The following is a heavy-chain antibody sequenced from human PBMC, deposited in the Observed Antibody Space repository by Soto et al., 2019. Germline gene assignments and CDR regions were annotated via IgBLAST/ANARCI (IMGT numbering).Heavy chain of an antibody. CDR3: ARTHGLNYRRWGLDR. J-gene: IGHJ5*02. CDR1: GYPFSDNQ. D-gene: IGHD4-4*01. Sequence: ASVKVSCKASGYPFSDNQIHWLRRAPGQGLEWMGRINPKSDDTNYAQKFQGRVTMTRDTSIDTAYLELTGLTSDDTATYYCARTHGLNYRRWGLDRWDQGTLGTVSS. V-gene: IGHV1-2*02. CDR2: INPKSDDT.